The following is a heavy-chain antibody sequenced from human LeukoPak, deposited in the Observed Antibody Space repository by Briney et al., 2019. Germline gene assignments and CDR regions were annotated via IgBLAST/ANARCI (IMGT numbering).Heavy chain of an antibody. CDR2: IYTSGST. Sequence: SQTLSLTCTVSGGSISSGSYYWSWIRQPAGKGLEWIGRIYTSGSTNYNPSLKSRVTISVDTSKNQFSLKLSSVTAADTAVYYCARFHRGYCSGGSCYRGAGYYMDVWGKGTTVTVSS. D-gene: IGHD2-15*01. CDR3: ARFHRGYCSGGSCYRGAGYYMDV. V-gene: IGHV4-61*02. CDR1: GGSISSGSYY. J-gene: IGHJ6*03.